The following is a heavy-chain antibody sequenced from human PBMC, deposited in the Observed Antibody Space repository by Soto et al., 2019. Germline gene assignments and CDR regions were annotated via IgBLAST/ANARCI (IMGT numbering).Heavy chain of an antibody. Sequence: ASVKVSCKASGGTFSSYTISWVRQAPGQGLEWMGRIIPILGIANYAQKFQGRVTITADKSTSTAYMELSSLRSEDTAVYYCARAETPLRFGESYYYYGMDVWGQGTTVTVSS. CDR3: ARAETPLRFGESYYYYGMDV. J-gene: IGHJ6*02. V-gene: IGHV1-69*02. D-gene: IGHD3-10*01. CDR1: GGTFSSYT. CDR2: IIPILGIA.